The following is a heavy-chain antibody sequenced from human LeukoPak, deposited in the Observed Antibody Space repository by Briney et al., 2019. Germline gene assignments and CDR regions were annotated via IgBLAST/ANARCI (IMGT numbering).Heavy chain of an antibody. CDR3: ARDRAEDDSSGYIHRDFDL. V-gene: IGHV3-11*04. D-gene: IGHD3-22*01. Sequence: PGGSLRLSCAASGFTFSDFFMNWIRQAPGKGLEWIAYISSSGSNIKYADSVQGRFTISRDNAKKSLFLQMNSLRAEDTAVYYCARDRAEDDSSGYIHRDFDLWGQGTLVIVSS. J-gene: IGHJ4*02. CDR2: ISSSGSNI. CDR1: GFTFSDFF.